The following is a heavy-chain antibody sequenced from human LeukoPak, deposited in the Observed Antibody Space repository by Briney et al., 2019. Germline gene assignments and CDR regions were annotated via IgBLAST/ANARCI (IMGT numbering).Heavy chain of an antibody. CDR1: GSSFSNYW. CDR3: AIPPGYCGNDCSFDH. D-gene: IGHD2-21*02. CDR2: IYPGDYET. V-gene: IGHV5-51*01. J-gene: IGHJ4*02. Sequence: GESLQISCEGSGSSFSNYWIGWVRQLPGKGLEWMGIIYPGDYETRYSPSFQGLVTISVDKSISTAYLQWSSLKASDTAMYYCAIPPGYCGNDCSFDHWGQGTLVTVSS.